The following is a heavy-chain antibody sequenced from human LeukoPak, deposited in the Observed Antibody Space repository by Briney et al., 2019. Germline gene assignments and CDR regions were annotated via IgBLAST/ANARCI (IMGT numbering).Heavy chain of an antibody. Sequence: RPGRSLRLSCAASGFTFSSYGMHWVRQAPGEGLEWVAVISYEGSNKYYADSVKGRFTISRDNSKNTLYLQMNSLRAGDTAVYYCAKDQKAYDFWSGPIYYYYGMDVWGQGTTVTVSS. CDR3: AKDQKAYDFWSGPIYYYYGMDV. J-gene: IGHJ6*02. CDR1: GFTFSSYG. CDR2: ISYEGSNK. D-gene: IGHD3-3*01. V-gene: IGHV3-30*18.